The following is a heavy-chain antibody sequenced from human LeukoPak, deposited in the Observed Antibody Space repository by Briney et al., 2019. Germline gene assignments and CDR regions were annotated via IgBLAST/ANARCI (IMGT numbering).Heavy chain of an antibody. CDR1: GFTFSSYA. J-gene: IGHJ4*02. CDR3: AKDTEVVPAAMDFDY. V-gene: IGHV3-23*01. CDR2: ISGSGGST. D-gene: IGHD2-2*01. Sequence: GSLRLSCAASGFTFSSYAMSWVRQAPGKGLEWVSAISGSGGSTYYADSVKGRFTISRDNSKNTLYLQMNSLRAEDTAVYYCAKDTEVVPAAMDFDYWGQGTLVTVSS.